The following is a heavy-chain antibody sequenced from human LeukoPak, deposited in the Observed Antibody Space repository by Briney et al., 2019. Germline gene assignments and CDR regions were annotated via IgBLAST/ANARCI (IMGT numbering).Heavy chain of an antibody. Sequence: SETLSLTCAVYGGSFSGYYWSWIRQPPGKGLEWIGEINHSGSTNYNPSLKSRVTISVDTSKNQFSLKLSSVTAADTAVYYCARGRSGSWYQFDYWGQGTLVTVSS. V-gene: IGHV4-34*01. CDR2: INHSGST. J-gene: IGHJ4*02. D-gene: IGHD6-13*01. CDR1: GGSFSGYY. CDR3: ARGRSGSWYQFDY.